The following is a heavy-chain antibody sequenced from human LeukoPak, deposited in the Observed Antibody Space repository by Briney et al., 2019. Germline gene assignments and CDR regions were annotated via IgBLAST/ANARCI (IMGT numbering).Heavy chain of an antibody. V-gene: IGHV5-10-1*01. CDR3: ARHSYYDFWSGYFDY. CDR1: GYTFTSYW. Sequence: GESLGISCKGSGYTFTSYWISWVRQLPGKGLEWMGKIDPSDSYTSYSPSFQGHVTISADKSISAAFLQWSRLKSSDTAMYHCARHSYYDFWSGYFDYWGQGTLVTVSS. D-gene: IGHD3-3*01. CDR2: IDPSDSYT. J-gene: IGHJ4*02.